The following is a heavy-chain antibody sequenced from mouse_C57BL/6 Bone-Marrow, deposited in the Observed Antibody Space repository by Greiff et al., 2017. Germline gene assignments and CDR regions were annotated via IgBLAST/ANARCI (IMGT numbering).Heavy chain of an antibody. D-gene: IGHD1-1*01. CDR3: ARKGYGSSSFAY. CDR1: GFSLTSYG. CDR2: IWSGGST. V-gene: IGHV2-2*01. J-gene: IGHJ3*01. Sequence: VQRVESGPGLVQPSQSLSITCTVSGFSLTSYGVHWVRQSPGKGLEWLGVIWSGGSTDYNAAFISRLGISKDNSKSQVFFKMNSLQADDTAIYYCARKGYGSSSFAYWGQGTLVTVSA.